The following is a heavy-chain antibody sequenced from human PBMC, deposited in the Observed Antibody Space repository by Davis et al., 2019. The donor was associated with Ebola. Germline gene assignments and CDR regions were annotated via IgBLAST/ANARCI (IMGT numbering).Heavy chain of an antibody. V-gene: IGHV5-51*01. J-gene: IGHJ4*02. Sequence: GGSLRLSCKGSEYIFTNYWIGWVRQMPGKGLEWMGIMYPGDSDTTYSPSFQGQILISADKSITSAYLQLSSLKASDTSMYFCARAPYYYDLSGFYGDYWGQGTLVPVSS. D-gene: IGHD3-22*01. CDR2: MYPGDSDT. CDR1: EYIFTNYW. CDR3: ARAPYYYDLSGFYGDY.